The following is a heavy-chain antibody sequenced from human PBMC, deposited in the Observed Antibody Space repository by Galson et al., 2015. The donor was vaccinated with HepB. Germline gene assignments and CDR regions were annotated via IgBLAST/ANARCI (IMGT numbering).Heavy chain of an antibody. V-gene: IGHV3-23*01. D-gene: IGHD6-19*01. Sequence: SLRLSCAASGFTFNSYVVGWVRQAPGKGLEWVSSISASGRFTYYADSVKGRFTISRDNSKNTLHLQMNSLRAEDTAVYYCAKKWGSERGVAGSLDWGQGTLVTVSS. CDR1: GFTFNSYV. CDR2: ISASGRFT. J-gene: IGHJ4*02. CDR3: AKKWGSERGVAGSLD.